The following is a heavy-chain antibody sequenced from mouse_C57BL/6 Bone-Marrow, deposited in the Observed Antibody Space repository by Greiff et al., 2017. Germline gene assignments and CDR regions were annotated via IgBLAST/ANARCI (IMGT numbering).Heavy chain of an antibody. CDR3: ARKDYDLAWFAY. CDR2: ISSGSSTI. V-gene: IGHV5-17*01. Sequence: DVMLVESGGGLVKPGGSLKLSCAASGFTFSDYGMHWVRQAPEKGLEWVAYISSGSSTIYYADTVKGRFTISRDNAKNTLFLQMTSLRSEDTAMYYCARKDYDLAWFAYWGQGTLVTVSA. CDR1: GFTFSDYG. D-gene: IGHD2-4*01. J-gene: IGHJ3*01.